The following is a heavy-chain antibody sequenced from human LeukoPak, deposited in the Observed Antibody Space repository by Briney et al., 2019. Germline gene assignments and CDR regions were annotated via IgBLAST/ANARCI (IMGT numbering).Heavy chain of an antibody. CDR1: GFTFSSYG. D-gene: IGHD3-10*01. CDR3: AKNHDYYGSGEVFDAFDI. J-gene: IGHJ3*02. V-gene: IGHV3-30*02. Sequence: PEGSLRLSCAASGFTFSSYGMHWVRQAPGKGLEWVAFIRYDGSNKYYADSVKGRFTISRDNSKNTLYLQMNSLRAEDTAVYYCAKNHDYYGSGEVFDAFDIWGQGTMVTVSS. CDR2: IRYDGSNK.